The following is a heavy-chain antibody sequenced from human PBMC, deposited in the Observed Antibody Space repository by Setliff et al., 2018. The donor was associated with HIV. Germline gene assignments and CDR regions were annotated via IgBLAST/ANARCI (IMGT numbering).Heavy chain of an antibody. D-gene: IGHD3-16*01. J-gene: IGHJ3*02. V-gene: IGHV3-30*02. CDR2: IEYDESNK. CDR1: GFTFSISG. Sequence: GGSLRLSCVASGFTFSISGMHWVRQAPGKGLEWVAYIEYDESNKRYADNVKGRFTISRDNSKNTLYLQMNSLRLEDTALYYCVKGGMTNAAFNIWGPGTMVTVSS. CDR3: VKGGMTNAAFNI.